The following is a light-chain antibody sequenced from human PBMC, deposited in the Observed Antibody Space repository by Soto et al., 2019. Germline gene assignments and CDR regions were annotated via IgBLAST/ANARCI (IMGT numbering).Light chain of an antibody. Sequence: DIQVTQSPSSLSASVGDRVTITCRASQDISNFLAWYQQKPGNVPKLLISAASALQSGVPSRFSGSGSGTHFTLTISSVQPEDVATYYCQEYDSAPLTFGGGTKVEIK. CDR2: AAS. CDR3: QEYDSAPLT. J-gene: IGKJ4*01. V-gene: IGKV1-27*01. CDR1: QDISNF.